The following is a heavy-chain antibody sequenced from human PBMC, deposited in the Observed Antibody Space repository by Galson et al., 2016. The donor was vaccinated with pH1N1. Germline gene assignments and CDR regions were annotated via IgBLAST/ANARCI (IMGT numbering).Heavy chain of an antibody. CDR1: AYTFTSYY. J-gene: IGHJ4*02. D-gene: IGHD5-24*01. V-gene: IGHV1-46*01. Sequence: SVKVSCKASAYTFTSYYIHWVRQAPGQGLEWMGVINPSGGSTFYAQNFQVRVTMTMDTSTRTVYMELRNLRPEDTAVYYCARDNEEAEKDTVNGGFAYWGQGTLVTVSS. CDR3: ARDNEEAEKDTVNGGFAY. CDR2: INPSGGST.